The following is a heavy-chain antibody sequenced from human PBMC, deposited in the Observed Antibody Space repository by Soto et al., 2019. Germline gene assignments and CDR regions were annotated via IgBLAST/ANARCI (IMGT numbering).Heavy chain of an antibody. J-gene: IGHJ2*01. Sequence: PGGSLRLSCAASGFTFNNYGMHWVRQAPGKGLEWVAVIWYDGSHESYADSVKGRFTISRDNSKNTRYLQMNSLRAEDTAVYYCARDRYSYDSRAYQGVDWYFDLWGRGTLVTVSS. CDR2: IWYDGSHE. V-gene: IGHV3-33*01. D-gene: IGHD3-22*01. CDR3: ARDRYSYDSRAYQGVDWYFDL. CDR1: GFTFNNYG.